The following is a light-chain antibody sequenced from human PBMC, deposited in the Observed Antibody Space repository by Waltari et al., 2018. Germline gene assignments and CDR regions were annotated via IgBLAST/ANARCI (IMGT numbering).Light chain of an antibody. CDR1: QSISSY. V-gene: IGKV1-39*01. CDR2: AAS. Sequence: DIQMTQSPSSLSASVGDRVTITCRASQSISSYLNWYQQKPGKAPKLLSYAASSLQRGVPSRFSGSGSGTDFPLTISRLQPEDFATYYCQQSYSTPYTFGQGTKLEIK. J-gene: IGKJ2*01. CDR3: QQSYSTPYT.